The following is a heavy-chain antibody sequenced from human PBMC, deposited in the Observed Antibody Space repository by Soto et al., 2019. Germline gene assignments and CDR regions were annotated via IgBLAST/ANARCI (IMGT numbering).Heavy chain of an antibody. J-gene: IGHJ1*01. CDR1: CGSLHSSSYY. D-gene: IGHD3-22*01. V-gene: IGHV4-61*05. CDR2: FYYSGRT. CDR3: ARIRVLYYYDSSGYWQH. Sequence: PSGNPSLTCPVSCGSLHSSSYYLGWVRPPPGKGLEWIGYFYYSGRTKNSPSLKSRLTMSIDTSKNQFSLKLSSVTAADTAVYYCARIRVLYYYDSSGYWQHWGQGTLVTVSS.